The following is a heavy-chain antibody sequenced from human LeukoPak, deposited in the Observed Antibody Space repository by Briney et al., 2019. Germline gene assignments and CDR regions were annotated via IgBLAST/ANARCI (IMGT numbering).Heavy chain of an antibody. V-gene: IGHV3-23*01. CDR3: AKDGPFPSYYYYGMDV. J-gene: IGHJ6*02. CDR2: ISGSGGST. Sequence: GGSLRLSCAASGFTFSSYAMSWVCQAPGKGLEWVSAISGSGGSTYYADSVKGRFTISRDNSKNTLYLQMNSLRAEDTAVYYCAKDGPFPSYYYYGMDVWGQGTTVTVSS. CDR1: GFTFSSYA. D-gene: IGHD2-21*01.